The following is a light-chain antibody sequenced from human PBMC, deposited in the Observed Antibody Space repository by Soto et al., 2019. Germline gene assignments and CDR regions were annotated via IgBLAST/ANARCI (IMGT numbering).Light chain of an antibody. CDR3: LQHNSYPLS. CDR2: GAY. Sequence: DIQMTQSPSTMSASVGDRVTITCRASQGISHYLAWFQQRPGKVPKRLINGAYTLGSGVPSRFSGSGFGTEFTLTISSLQPEDFATYYCLQHNSYPLSFGGGTKVEMK. J-gene: IGKJ4*01. CDR1: QGISHY. V-gene: IGKV1-17*03.